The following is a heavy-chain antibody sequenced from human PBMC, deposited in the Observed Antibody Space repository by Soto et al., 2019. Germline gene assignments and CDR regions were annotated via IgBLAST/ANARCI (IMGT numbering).Heavy chain of an antibody. CDR2: ISYDGSNK. D-gene: IGHD3-3*01. CDR1: GFTFSSYG. Sequence: GGPLRLSCAASGFTFSSYGMHWVRQAPGKGLEWVAVISYDGSNKYYADSVKGRFTISRDNSKNTLYLQMNSLRAEDTAVYYCAKVPTGRYYDFWSGQYGMDVWGQGTTVTVSS. CDR3: AKVPTGRYYDFWSGQYGMDV. J-gene: IGHJ6*02. V-gene: IGHV3-30*18.